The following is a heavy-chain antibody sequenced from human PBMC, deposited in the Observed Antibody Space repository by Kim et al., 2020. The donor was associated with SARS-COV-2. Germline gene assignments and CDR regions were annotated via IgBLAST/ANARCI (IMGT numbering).Heavy chain of an antibody. J-gene: IGHJ3*02. D-gene: IGHD3-9*01. Sequence: ASVKVSCKASGYTFTSYGISWVRQAPGQGLEWMGWISAYNGNTNYAQKLQGRVTMTTDTSTSTAYMELRSLRSDDTAVYYCARDIGTYTTRSVLRYFDWLSRDAFDIWGQGTMVTVSS. CDR3: ARDIGTYTTRSVLRYFDWLSRDAFDI. CDR2: ISAYNGNT. CDR1: GYTFTSYG. V-gene: IGHV1-18*01.